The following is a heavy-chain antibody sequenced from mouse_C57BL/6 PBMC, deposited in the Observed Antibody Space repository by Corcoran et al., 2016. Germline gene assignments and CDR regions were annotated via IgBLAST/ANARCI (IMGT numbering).Heavy chain of an antibody. J-gene: IGHJ4*01. CDR2: IFPGSGST. CDR1: GYTFTDYY. CDR3: ARSLGQGYYAMDY. Sequence: QVQLQQSGPELVKPGASVKISCKASGYTFTDYYINWVKQRPGQGLEWIGWIFPGSGSTYYNEKFKGKATLTVDKSSSTAYMLLSSLTAEDSAVYFWARSLGQGYYAMDYWGQGTSVTVSS. D-gene: IGHD4-1*01. V-gene: IGHV1-75*01.